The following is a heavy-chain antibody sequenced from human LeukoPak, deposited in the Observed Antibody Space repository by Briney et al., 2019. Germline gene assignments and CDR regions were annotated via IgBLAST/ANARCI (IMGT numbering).Heavy chain of an antibody. Sequence: PSETLSLTCTVSGDSVNSYYWSWIRQPPGKGPEWIGYIHYNGRSNYNPSLRGRATMSIDTSNNQVSLRLTSVTAADTALYYCPRYLPLGAFISGTNDALDLWGQGTTVTVS. CDR2: IHYNGRS. CDR3: PRYLPLGAFISGTNDALDL. CDR1: GDSVNSYY. V-gene: IGHV4-59*08. D-gene: IGHD1-7*01. J-gene: IGHJ3*01.